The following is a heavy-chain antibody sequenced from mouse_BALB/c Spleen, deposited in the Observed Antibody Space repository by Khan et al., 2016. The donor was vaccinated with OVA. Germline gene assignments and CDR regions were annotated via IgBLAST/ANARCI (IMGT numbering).Heavy chain of an antibody. V-gene: IGHV2-6-1*01. D-gene: IGHD1-1*02. J-gene: IGHJ4*01. Sequence: VQLQESGPGLAAPSQSLSITCTISGFSLTNYGVHWIRQPPGKGLEWLVVIWSDGSTNYNSALKSRLTITKDNSQSQVFLKVNSLQTDDTAIYLCARQPYYHYNIMDYWGQGTSVTVSS. CDR3: ARQPYYHYNIMDY. CDR2: IWSDGST. CDR1: GFSLTNYG.